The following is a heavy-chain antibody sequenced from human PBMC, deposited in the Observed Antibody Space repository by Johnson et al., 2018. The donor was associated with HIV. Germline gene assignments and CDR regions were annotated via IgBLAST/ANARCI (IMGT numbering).Heavy chain of an antibody. CDR2: ISYDGSNK. V-gene: IGHV3-30*04. J-gene: IGHJ3*02. CDR3: ARGIAVSNWVDI. D-gene: IGHD6-19*01. Sequence: QVQLVESGGGLVQPGGSLRLSCAASGFTFSSYAMHWVRQAPGKGLEWVAVISYDGSNKYYADSVKGRFTISRDNSKNTLDLQMNTLRAEDTAVYYCARGIAVSNWVDIWGQGTMVTVSS. CDR1: GFTFSSYA.